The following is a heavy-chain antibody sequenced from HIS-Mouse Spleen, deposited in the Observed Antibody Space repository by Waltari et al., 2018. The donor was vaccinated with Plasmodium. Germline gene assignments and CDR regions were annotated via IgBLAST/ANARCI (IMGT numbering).Heavy chain of an antibody. CDR1: GYSISSGYY. D-gene: IGHD6-13*01. Sequence: QVQLQESGPGLVKPSETLSLTCTVPGYSISSGYYWGWIRQPPGKGLEWIGSFYHRGSTYYNPSLKSRVTISVDTSKNQFSLKLSSVTAADTAVYYCARPYSRGAFDIWGQGTMVTVSS. CDR3: ARPYSRGAFDI. J-gene: IGHJ3*02. CDR2: FYHRGST. V-gene: IGHV4-38-2*02.